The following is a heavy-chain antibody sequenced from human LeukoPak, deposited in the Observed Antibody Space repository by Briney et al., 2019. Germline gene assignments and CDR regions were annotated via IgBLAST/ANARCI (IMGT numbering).Heavy chain of an antibody. CDR2: IYSGGST. CDR3: ARGVLYDSSGAPFDY. Sequence: GGSPRLSRAPSGFTVCSIYISWVCRAPREGLGRVSVIYSGGSTYYADSVKGRFTISRDNSKNTLYLQMNSLRAEDTAVYYCARGVLYDSSGAPFDYWGQGTLVTVSS. CDR1: GFTVCSIY. D-gene: IGHD3-22*01. V-gene: IGHV3-53*01. J-gene: IGHJ4*02.